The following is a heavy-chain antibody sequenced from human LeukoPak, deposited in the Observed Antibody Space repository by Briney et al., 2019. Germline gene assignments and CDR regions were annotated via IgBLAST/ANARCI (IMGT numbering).Heavy chain of an antibody. Sequence: APLKVSCNISGYTLTDFSMHWGRQAPGKGLEWMGGFNREDDEPIYAPHFRGRVTVTEDTSTDTAYMELSSLRSEDTAVYYCATLDSYYDNSGRPLIPDWGQGTLVTVSS. V-gene: IGHV1-24*01. J-gene: IGHJ4*02. CDR3: ATLDSYYDNSGRPLIPD. D-gene: IGHD3-22*01. CDR2: FNREDDEP. CDR1: GYTLTDFS.